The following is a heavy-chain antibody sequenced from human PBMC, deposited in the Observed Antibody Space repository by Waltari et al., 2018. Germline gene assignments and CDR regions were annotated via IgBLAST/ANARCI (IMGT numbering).Heavy chain of an antibody. CDR2: INHSGST. J-gene: IGHJ4*02. CDR1: GGSFSGYY. CDR3: ARSLVVVARRPFDY. D-gene: IGHD2-15*01. V-gene: IGHV4-34*01. Sequence: QVQLQQWGAGLLKPSETLSLTCAVYGGSFSGYYWSWIRQPPGKGLEWIGEINHSGSTNYNPSLKSRVTISVDTSKNQFSLKLSSMTAADTAVYYCARSLVVVARRPFDYWGQGTLVTVSS.